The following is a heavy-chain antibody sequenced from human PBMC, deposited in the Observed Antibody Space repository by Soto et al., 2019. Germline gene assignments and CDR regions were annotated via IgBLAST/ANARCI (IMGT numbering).Heavy chain of an antibody. Sequence: SQTLSLTCAISGDSVSSNSAAWNWIRQSPSRGLEWLGRTYYRSKWYNDYAVSVKSRITINPDTSKNQFSLQLNSVTPEDTAVYYCAKDRLAAAGTSPLDYWGQGTLVTRLL. CDR1: GDSVSSNSAA. CDR2: TYYRSKWYN. CDR3: AKDRLAAAGTSPLDY. V-gene: IGHV6-1*01. J-gene: IGHJ4*02. D-gene: IGHD6-13*01.